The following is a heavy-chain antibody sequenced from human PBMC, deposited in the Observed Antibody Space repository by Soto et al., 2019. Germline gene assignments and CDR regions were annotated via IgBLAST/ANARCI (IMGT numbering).Heavy chain of an antibody. CDR2: ISSSSSTI. J-gene: IGHJ4*02. CDR3: AREVETGLLWFGEFDY. D-gene: IGHD3-10*01. V-gene: IGHV3-48*01. CDR1: GFTFSSYS. Sequence: GGSLRLSCAASGFTFSSYSMNWVRQAPGKGLEWVSYISSSSSTIYYADSVKGRFTISRDNAKNSLYLQMNSLRAEDTAVYYCAREVETGLLWFGEFDYWGQGTLVTVSS.